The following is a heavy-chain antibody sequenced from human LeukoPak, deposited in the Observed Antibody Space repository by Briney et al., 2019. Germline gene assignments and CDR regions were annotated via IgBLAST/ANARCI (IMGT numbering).Heavy chain of an antibody. Sequence: KTSQTLSLTCAISGDSVSSHSAAWNWVRQSPSRGLEWLGRTYYRSQWYNDYAVSVKSRITINPDTSKNQFSLQLNSVTPEDTAVYYCARLNQASYSSGPFDYWGQGTLVTVSS. CDR1: GDSVSSHSAA. J-gene: IGHJ4*02. D-gene: IGHD6-19*01. CDR2: TYYRSQWYN. CDR3: ARLNQASYSSGPFDY. V-gene: IGHV6-1*01.